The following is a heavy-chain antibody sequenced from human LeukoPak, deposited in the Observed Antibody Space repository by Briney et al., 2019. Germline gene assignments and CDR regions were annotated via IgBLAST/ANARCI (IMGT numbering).Heavy chain of an antibody. Sequence: ASVKVSCXASGYTFTGYYMHWVRQAPGQGLEWMGRINPNSGGTNYAQKFQGRVTMTRDTSISTAYMELSRLRSDDTAVYYCARTYDPGAFDIWGQGTMVTVYS. D-gene: IGHD3-16*01. CDR2: INPNSGGT. J-gene: IGHJ3*02. V-gene: IGHV1-2*06. CDR3: ARTYDPGAFDI. CDR1: GYTFTGYY.